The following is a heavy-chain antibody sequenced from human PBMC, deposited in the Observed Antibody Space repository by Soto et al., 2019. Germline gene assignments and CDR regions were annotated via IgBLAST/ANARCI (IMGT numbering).Heavy chain of an antibody. D-gene: IGHD3-10*01. CDR1: GYSFQTYS. V-gene: IGHV1-3*01. CDR3: ARNRLLWFEDFDP. Sequence: QVQLVQSGAEVKKPGASVKVSCKASGYSFQTYSIHWVCQAPGQRLEWMGSINAGSGNAKYSPKFQDRVTITRDTSATTAYMELSSLRSEDTAVYFCARNRLLWFEDFDPWGQGTLVTVSS. J-gene: IGHJ5*02. CDR2: INAGSGNA.